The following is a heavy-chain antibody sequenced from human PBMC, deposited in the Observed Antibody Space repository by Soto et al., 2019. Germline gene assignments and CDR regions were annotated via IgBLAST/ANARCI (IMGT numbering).Heavy chain of an antibody. CDR3: YYFDY. D-gene: IGHD3-22*01. J-gene: IGHJ4*02. CDR2: IYPGDSDT. Sequence: GESLKISCKGSGYSFTSYWIGWVRQMPGKGLEWMGIIYPGDSDTRYSPSFQGQVTISADKSSVTAADTAIYYCASQDYDKSVYYFDYWGRGTLVTVSS. V-gene: IGHV5-51*01. CDR1: GYSFTSYW.